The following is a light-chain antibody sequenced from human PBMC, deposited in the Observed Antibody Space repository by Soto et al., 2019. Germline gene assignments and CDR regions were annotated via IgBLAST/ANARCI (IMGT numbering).Light chain of an antibody. CDR3: QQYNNLPPLT. Sequence: EVVMTQSPATLSVSAGETVTLSCRASQSVSTKLAWYQQKPGLAPRLLIFGASTRATGVPARFSGSGSGTEFTLTISSLQSEDFALYYCQQYNNLPPLTFGGGTKVEIK. J-gene: IGKJ4*01. CDR2: GAS. V-gene: IGKV3-15*01. CDR1: QSVSTK.